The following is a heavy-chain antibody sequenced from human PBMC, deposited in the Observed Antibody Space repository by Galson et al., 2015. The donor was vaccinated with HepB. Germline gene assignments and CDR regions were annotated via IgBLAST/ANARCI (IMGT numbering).Heavy chain of an antibody. D-gene: IGHD3-22*01. CDR3: ARDTYLYDPSGNYF. CDR1: GFPFSSYV. CDR2: IWSDGRKE. Sequence: SLRLSCAASGFPFSSYVMVWVRQAPGKGLEWVALIWSDGRKEYYSDSVKGRFTISRDNSKNTLYLQMNSLRAEDTAIYFCARDTYLYDPSGNYFWGQGTLVTVSS. V-gene: IGHV3-33*08. J-gene: IGHJ4*02.